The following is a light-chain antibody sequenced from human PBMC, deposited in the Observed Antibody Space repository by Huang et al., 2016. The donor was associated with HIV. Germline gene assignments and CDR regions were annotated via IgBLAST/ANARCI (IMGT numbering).Light chain of an antibody. J-gene: IGKJ4*01. CDR3: QQYGSSPLT. V-gene: IGKV3-20*01. CDR1: QSVRSSS. CDR2: GAS. Sequence: SPGTLSLSPGERATLSCRASQSVRSSSLAWYQQKPGQSPRLLIFGASKRATAIPDRFSGSGSATDFTLTISRLEPEDFAVYYCQQYGSSPLTFGGGTKVEIK.